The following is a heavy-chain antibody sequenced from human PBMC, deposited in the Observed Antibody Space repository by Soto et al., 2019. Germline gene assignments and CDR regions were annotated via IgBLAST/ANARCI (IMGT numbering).Heavy chain of an antibody. D-gene: IGHD3-9*01. CDR1: GYTFTGYY. Sequence: ASVKVSCKASGYTFTGYYMHWVRQAPGQGLEWMGWINPNSGGTNYAQKFQGWVTMTRDTSISTAYMELSRLRSDDTAVYYCAREQPYYDILTGSGPYYYYYGMDVWGQGTTGTVSS. V-gene: IGHV1-2*04. CDR2: INPNSGGT. CDR3: AREQPYYDILTGSGPYYYYYGMDV. J-gene: IGHJ6*01.